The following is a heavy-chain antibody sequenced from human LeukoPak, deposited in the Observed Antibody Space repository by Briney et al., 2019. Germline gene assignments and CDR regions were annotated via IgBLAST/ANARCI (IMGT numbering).Heavy chain of an antibody. CDR2: IGGSGDST. J-gene: IGHJ5*02. D-gene: IGHD3-9*01. V-gene: IGHV3-23*01. CDR1: GFTSSNSV. Sequence: GGSLRLSCAASGFTSSNSVMGWVRQAPGKGLEWVSAIGGSGDSTYYTDSVTGRFTISRDNSKNTLYLQMNSLRAEDTALYYCAKLPPGYPNWFDPWGQGTLVTVSS. CDR3: AKLPPGYPNWFDP.